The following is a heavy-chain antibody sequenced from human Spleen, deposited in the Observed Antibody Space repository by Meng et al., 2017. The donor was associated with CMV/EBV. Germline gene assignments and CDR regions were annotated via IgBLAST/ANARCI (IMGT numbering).Heavy chain of an antibody. Sequence: GGSLRLSCVASGFPFNTYEMNWVRQAPGKGLAWVSYISSSGSTIYYADSVKGRFTFSRDNAKNSLYVQMNSLRAEDTAVYYCARMYYYDSSRGMDVWGQGTTVTVSS. CDR3: ARMYYYDSSRGMDV. CDR2: ISSSGSTI. D-gene: IGHD3-22*01. J-gene: IGHJ6*02. V-gene: IGHV3-48*03. CDR1: GFPFNTYE.